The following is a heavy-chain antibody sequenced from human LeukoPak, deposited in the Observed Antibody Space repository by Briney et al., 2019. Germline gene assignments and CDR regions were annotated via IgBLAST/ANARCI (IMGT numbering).Heavy chain of an antibody. CDR2: IYYSGST. Sequence: SETLSLTCTVSGGSISSSSYYWGWIRQPPGKGLEWIGSIYYSGSTYYNPSLKSRVTISVDTSKNQISLKLSSVTAADTAVYYCAGQAECSGGSCFFDYWGQGTLVTVSS. CDR1: GGSISSSSYY. CDR3: AGQAECSGGSCFFDY. J-gene: IGHJ4*02. V-gene: IGHV4-39*07. D-gene: IGHD2-15*01.